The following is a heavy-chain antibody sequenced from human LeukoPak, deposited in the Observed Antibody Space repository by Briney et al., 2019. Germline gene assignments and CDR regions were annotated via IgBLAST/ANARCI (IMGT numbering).Heavy chain of an antibody. J-gene: IGHJ4*02. CDR1: RFTFKSYA. Sequence: GGSLRLSCAASRFTFKSYAMSSIPQAPGKGVEWVSVIGGSNSITFYVGSVKGRFTISRDNSKDTLYLQMNSMRAEDTAVYYGARNENSGWGYFDYWGQGTLVTVSS. CDR3: ARNENSGWGYFDY. V-gene: IGHV3-23*01. CDR2: IGGSNSIT. D-gene: IGHD5-12*01.